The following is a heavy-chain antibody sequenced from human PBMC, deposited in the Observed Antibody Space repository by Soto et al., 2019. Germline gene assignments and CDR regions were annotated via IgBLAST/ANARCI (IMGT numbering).Heavy chain of an antibody. CDR2: ISLSGTT. CDR3: ATRGVAGPL. J-gene: IGHJ4*02. V-gene: IGHV4-4*02. Sequence: SETLSLTCGVSRDSISSNFWWTWVRQAPGTGLEWIGEISLSGTTNYNPSLKSRVTVSVDKSKNQFSLEMSSMTAADTAVYYCATRGVAGPLWGPGILVTVSS. CDR1: RDSISSNFW. D-gene: IGHD6-19*01.